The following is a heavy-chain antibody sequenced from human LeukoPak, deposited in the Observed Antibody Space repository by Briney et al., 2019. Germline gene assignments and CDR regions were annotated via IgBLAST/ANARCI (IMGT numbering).Heavy chain of an antibody. CDR2: INTNTGNP. CDR1: GYTFTSYA. Sequence: GASVKVSCKASGYTFTSYAMNWVRQAPGQGREWMGWINTNTGNPTYAQGFTGRFVFSLDTSVSTAYLQISSLKAEDTAVYYCARGYYDYVWGSNDLWGQGTLVTVSS. D-gene: IGHD3-16*01. J-gene: IGHJ5*02. V-gene: IGHV7-4-1*02. CDR3: ARGYYDYVWGSNDL.